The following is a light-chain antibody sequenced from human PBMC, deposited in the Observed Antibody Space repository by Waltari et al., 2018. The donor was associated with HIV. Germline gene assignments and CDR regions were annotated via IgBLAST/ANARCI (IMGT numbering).Light chain of an antibody. CDR2: RNN. CDR1: SSNIGSNY. CDR3: AAWDDSLSGLV. J-gene: IGLJ2*01. V-gene: IGLV1-47*01. Sequence: QSVLTQPPSASVTPGQRVTIPCSGSSSNIGSNYVYWYQQLPGTAPKLLIYRNNQRPSGVPDRFSGSKSGTSASLAISGLRSEDEADYYCAAWDDSLSGLVFGGGTKLTVL.